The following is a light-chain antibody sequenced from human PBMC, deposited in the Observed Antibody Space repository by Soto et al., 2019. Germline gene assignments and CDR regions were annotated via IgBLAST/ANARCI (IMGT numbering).Light chain of an antibody. CDR2: DAS. J-gene: IGKJ4*01. V-gene: IGKV1-5*01. Sequence: DIQMTQSPSILSASVGDRVTITCRASQRIDTWLAWYQQKPGQAPRLLIYDASSRATGIPDRFSGGGSGTDFTLTISRLEPEDFAVYYCQQFSSYPLTFGGGTKVDI. CDR1: QRIDTW. CDR3: QQFSSYPLT.